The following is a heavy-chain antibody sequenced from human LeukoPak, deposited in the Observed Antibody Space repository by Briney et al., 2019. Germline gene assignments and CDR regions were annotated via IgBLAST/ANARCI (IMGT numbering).Heavy chain of an antibody. Sequence: GRSLRLSCAASGFTFSSYAIHWVRQAPGKGLEWVALISYDGSNKYYADSVKGRFTISRDNSKNTLYLQMNSLRAEDTAVYYCARVRDSGRWGAFDIWGQGTMVTVSS. CDR3: ARVRDSGRWGAFDI. CDR2: ISYDGSNK. D-gene: IGHD1-26*01. J-gene: IGHJ3*02. V-gene: IGHV3-30-3*01. CDR1: GFTFSSYA.